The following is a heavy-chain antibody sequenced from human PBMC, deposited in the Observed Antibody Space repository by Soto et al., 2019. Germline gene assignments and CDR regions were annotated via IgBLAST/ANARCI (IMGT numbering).Heavy chain of an antibody. CDR2: IYSGGST. V-gene: IGHV3-53*01. D-gene: IGHD2-8*01. CDR1: GFTVSSNY. J-gene: IGHJ4*02. CDR3: ARDLGGVGYFDH. Sequence: EVQLVESGGGLIQPGGSLRLSCAASGFTVSSNYMSWVRQAPGKGLEWVSVIYSGGSTYYADSVKGRFTISRDNPKNTRYLQMTSLRAEDTAVYDCARDLGGVGYFDHWGEGTLVTVPS.